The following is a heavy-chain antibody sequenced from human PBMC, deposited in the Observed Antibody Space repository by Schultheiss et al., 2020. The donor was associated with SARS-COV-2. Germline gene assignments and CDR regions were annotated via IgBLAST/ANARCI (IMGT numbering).Heavy chain of an antibody. V-gene: IGHV4-4*07. J-gene: IGHJ3*02. Sequence: SETLSLTCTVSGGSISSYYWSWIRQPAGKGLEWIGRIYTSGSTNYNPSLKSRVTISVDTSKNQFSLKLSSVTAADTAVYYCASIEINYDFWSGYSDAFDIWGQGTMVTVSS. D-gene: IGHD3-3*01. CDR2: IYTSGST. CDR1: GGSISSYY. CDR3: ASIEINYDFWSGYSDAFDI.